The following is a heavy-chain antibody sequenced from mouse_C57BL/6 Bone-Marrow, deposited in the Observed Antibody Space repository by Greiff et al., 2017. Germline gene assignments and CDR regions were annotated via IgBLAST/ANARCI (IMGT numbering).Heavy chain of an antibody. J-gene: IGHJ3*01. Sequence: QVQLQQPGAELVKPGASVKLSCKASGYTFPSYWMHWVKQRPGRGLEWIGRIDPNSGGTKYNEKFKSKATLTVDKPSSTAYMQLSSLTSEDSAVYYCARGDLANWVAWFAYWGQGTLVTVSA. CDR2: IDPNSGGT. CDR3: ARGDLANWVAWFAY. V-gene: IGHV1-72*01. CDR1: GYTFPSYW. D-gene: IGHD4-1*01.